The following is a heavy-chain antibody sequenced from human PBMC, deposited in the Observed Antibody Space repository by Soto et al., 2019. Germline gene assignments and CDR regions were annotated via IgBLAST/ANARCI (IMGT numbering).Heavy chain of an antibody. CDR1: GGSISSGGYY. CDR3: ARSRGRVANYYYYGMDV. V-gene: IGHV4-31*01. Sequence: QVQLQESGPGLVKPSQTLSLTCTVSGGSISSGGYYWSWIRQHPGKGLEWIGYIYYSGSTYYNPSLKSVVTISVDTSKNQFSLKLSSVTAADTAVYYCARSRGRVANYYYYGMDVWGQGTTVTVSS. J-gene: IGHJ6*02. D-gene: IGHD2-15*01. CDR2: IYYSGST.